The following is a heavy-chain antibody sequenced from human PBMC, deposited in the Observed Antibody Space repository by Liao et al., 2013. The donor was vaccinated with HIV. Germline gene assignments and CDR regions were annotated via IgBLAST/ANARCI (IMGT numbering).Heavy chain of an antibody. CDR2: IYTSGST. J-gene: IGHJ4*02. V-gene: IGHV4-61*02. D-gene: IGHD3-10*01. Sequence: QVQLQESGPGLVKPSQTLSLTCTVSGGSISSGSYYWSWIRQPAGKGLEWIGRIYTSGSTNYNPSLKSRVTISVDTSKNQFSLKLSSVTAADTAVYYCARGWGYYGSGSHFDYWGQGTLVTVSS. CDR1: GGSISSGSYY. CDR3: ARGWGYYGSGSHFDY.